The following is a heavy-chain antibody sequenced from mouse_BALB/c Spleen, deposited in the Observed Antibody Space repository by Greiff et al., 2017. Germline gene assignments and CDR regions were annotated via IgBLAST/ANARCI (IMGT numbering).Heavy chain of an antibody. Sequence: EVKVIESGGGLVQPGGSLKLSCAASGFDFSRYWMSWVRQAPGKGLEWIGEINPDSSTINYTPSLKDKFIISRDNAKNTLYLQMSKVRSEDTALYYCARRGDGYPWYFDVWGAGTTVTVSS. CDR1: GFDFSRYW. J-gene: IGHJ1*01. CDR3: ARRGDGYPWYFDV. V-gene: IGHV4-1*02. D-gene: IGHD2-3*01. CDR2: INPDSSTI.